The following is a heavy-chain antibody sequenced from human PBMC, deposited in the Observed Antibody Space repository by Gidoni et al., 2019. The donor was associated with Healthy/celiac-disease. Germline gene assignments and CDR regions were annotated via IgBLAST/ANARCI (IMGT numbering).Heavy chain of an antibody. V-gene: IGHV3-21*01. J-gene: IGHJ4*02. CDR2: ISSSSSYI. Sequence: EVQLVESGGGLVKPGGSLSLSCAASGFTLSSYSMNWVRQAPGKGLEWVSSISSSSSYIYYADSVKGRFTISRDNAKNSLYLQMNSLRAEDTAVYYCARDTGFGYYFDYWGQGTLVTVSS. D-gene: IGHD3-16*01. CDR3: ARDTGFGYYFDY. CDR1: GFTLSSYS.